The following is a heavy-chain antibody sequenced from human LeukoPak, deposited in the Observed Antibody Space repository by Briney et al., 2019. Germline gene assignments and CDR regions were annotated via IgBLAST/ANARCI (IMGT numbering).Heavy chain of an antibody. CDR1: GYTLTELS. J-gene: IGHJ4*02. CDR2: FDPEDGET. CDR3: ATVDYYDSSGYES. D-gene: IGHD3-22*01. Sequence: ASVKVSCKVSGYTLTELSMHWVRQAPGKGLEWMGGFDPEDGETIYAQKFQGRVTMIEDTSTDTAYMELSSLRSEDTAVYYCATVDYYDSSGYESWGQGTLVTVSS. V-gene: IGHV1-24*01.